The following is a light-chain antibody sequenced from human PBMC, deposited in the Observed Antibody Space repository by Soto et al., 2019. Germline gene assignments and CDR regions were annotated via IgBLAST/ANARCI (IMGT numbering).Light chain of an antibody. V-gene: IGLV2-14*01. CDR3: SSYTSSNTVV. CDR1: SSDVGGYNY. J-gene: IGLJ2*01. CDR2: QVS. Sequence: QSVLTQPASVSGSPGQSITISCTGTSSDVGGYNYVSWYQQYPGKAPKFLIYQVSIRPSGVSNRFSGSKSGNTASLTISGLQAEDEADYYCSSYTSSNTVVFGGGTKVTVL.